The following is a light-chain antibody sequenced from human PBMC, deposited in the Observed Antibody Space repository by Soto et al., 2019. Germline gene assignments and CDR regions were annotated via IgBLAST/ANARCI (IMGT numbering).Light chain of an antibody. V-gene: IGKV1-12*01. J-gene: IGKJ4*01. CDR2: AAS. CDR1: QGISSR. CDR3: QQANRCPLT. Sequence: DIQMTPSPSSVSASVGDRVTITCRASQGISSRLAWYQQKPGKAPNLLIYAASTLQSGVPARFSGSESDSDFTLTIGSLQPEDFATYYCQQANRCPLTFGGRTKVEIK.